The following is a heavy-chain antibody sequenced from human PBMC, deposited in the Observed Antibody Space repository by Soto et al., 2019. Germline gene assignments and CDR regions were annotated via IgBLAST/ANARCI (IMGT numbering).Heavy chain of an antibody. CDR2: IYYSGST. CDR3: ARDREYYFDY. Sequence: PSETLSLTCTVSVGSISSYYWSWIRQPPGKGLEWIGYIYYSGSTNYNPSLKSRVTISVDTSKNQFSLKLSSVTAADTAVYYCARDREYYFDYWGQGTLVTVSS. J-gene: IGHJ4*02. V-gene: IGHV4-59*01. CDR1: VGSISSYY.